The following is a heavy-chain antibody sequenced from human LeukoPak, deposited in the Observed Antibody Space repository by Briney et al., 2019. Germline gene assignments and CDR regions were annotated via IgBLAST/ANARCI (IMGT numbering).Heavy chain of an antibody. CDR1: GFTFSSYG. CDR2: ISYDGSNK. D-gene: IGHD2-21*02. Sequence: GGSLRLSCAASGFTFSSYGMHWVRQAPGKGLEWVAVISYDGSNKYYADSVEGRFTISRDNSKNTLYLQTNSLRAEDTAVYYCAKWRTAMDYWGQGTLVTVSS. J-gene: IGHJ4*02. V-gene: IGHV3-30*18. CDR3: AKWRTAMDY.